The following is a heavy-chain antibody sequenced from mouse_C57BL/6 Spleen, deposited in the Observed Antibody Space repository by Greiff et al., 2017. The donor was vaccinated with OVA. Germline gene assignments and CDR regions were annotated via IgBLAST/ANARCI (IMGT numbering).Heavy chain of an antibody. V-gene: IGHV1-55*01. CDR1: GYTFTSYW. CDR2: IYPGSGST. D-gene: IGHD1-1*01. J-gene: IGHJ2*01. CDR3: ARGILLRFPFDY. Sequence: VQLQQPGAELVKPGASVKMSCKASGYTFTSYWITWVKQRPGQGLEWIGDIYPGSGSTNYTEKFKGKATLTADSSSSTAYMQLSSLTSEDSAVYYCARGILLRFPFDYWGQGTTLTVSS.